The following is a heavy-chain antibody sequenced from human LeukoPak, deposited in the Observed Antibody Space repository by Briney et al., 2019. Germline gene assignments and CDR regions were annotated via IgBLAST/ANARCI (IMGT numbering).Heavy chain of an antibody. CDR1: GFTFSDYY. Sequence: GGSLRLSCAASGFTFSDYYMSWVRQAPGKGLEWVSVIYSGGSTYYADSVKGRFTISRDNSKNTLYLQMNSLRAEDTAVYYCARDRSGATWGQGTLVTVSS. D-gene: IGHD5-12*01. J-gene: IGHJ4*02. CDR3: ARDRSGAT. CDR2: IYSGGST. V-gene: IGHV3-66*01.